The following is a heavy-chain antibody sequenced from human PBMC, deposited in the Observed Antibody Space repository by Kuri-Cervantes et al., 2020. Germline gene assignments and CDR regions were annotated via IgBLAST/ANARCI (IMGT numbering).Heavy chain of an antibody. CDR2: IYSGGST. V-gene: IGHV3-53*05. Sequence: GGSLRLSCAASGFTVSSNYMSWVRQAPGKGLEWVSVIYSGGSTYYADSVKGRFTISRDNSKNTLYLQMNSLRAEDTAVYYCARDKGFGELSQYGMDVWGQGTTVTVSS. CDR3: ARDKGFGELSQYGMDV. CDR1: GFTVSSNY. D-gene: IGHD3-10*01. J-gene: IGHJ6*02.